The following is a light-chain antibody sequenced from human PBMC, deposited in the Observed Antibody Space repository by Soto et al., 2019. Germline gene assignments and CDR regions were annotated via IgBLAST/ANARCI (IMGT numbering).Light chain of an antibody. CDR3: FSYSTSSTVV. CDR2: DVS. J-gene: IGLJ2*01. Sequence: QSALTQPASVSGSPGQSITFSCTGASSDVGSYDLVSWYQQHPGKAPNLLIFDVSNRPSGVSHRFSGSKSGNAASLTISGLQAEDEADYYCFSYSTSSTVVLGGGTKLTVL. V-gene: IGLV2-14*02. CDR1: SSDVGSYDL.